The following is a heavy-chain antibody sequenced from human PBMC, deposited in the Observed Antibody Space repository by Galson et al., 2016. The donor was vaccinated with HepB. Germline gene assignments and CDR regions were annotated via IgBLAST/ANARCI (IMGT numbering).Heavy chain of an antibody. CDR2: INAGNGKT. V-gene: IGHV1-3*01. CDR1: GFIFTSYA. D-gene: IGHD2-2*02. Sequence: SVKVSCKASGFIFTSYAIHWVRQAPGQRLEWMGWINAGNGKTKYSQKFQGTVTITRDTSASTVYMELNSLRPEDTAIYYCAKDYTTSWQGKSFQHWGQGTLVSVSS. J-gene: IGHJ1*01. CDR3: AKDYTTSWQGKSFQH.